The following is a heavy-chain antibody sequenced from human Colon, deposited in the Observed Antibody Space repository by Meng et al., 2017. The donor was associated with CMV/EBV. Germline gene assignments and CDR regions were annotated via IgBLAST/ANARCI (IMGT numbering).Heavy chain of an antibody. Sequence: QLRLVTLGAEVMKPVASVKVSCKTSGYTFSDYHIHWVRQAPGQGLEWMGWINSNSGATDYAQKFQGRFTMTRDTSITTVYMELSSLRSDDTAVYYCARDPSGSRVPFDYWGQGSLVTVSS. V-gene: IGHV1-2*02. CDR1: GYTFSDYH. J-gene: IGHJ4*02. D-gene: IGHD1-26*01. CDR3: ARDPSGSRVPFDY. CDR2: INSNSGAT.